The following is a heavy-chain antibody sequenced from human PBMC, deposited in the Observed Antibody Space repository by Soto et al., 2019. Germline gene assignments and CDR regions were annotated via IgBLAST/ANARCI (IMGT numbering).Heavy chain of an antibody. CDR3: ARVPLRYSSSHNFDS. J-gene: IGHJ4*02. CDR1: GGSITNSGYY. V-gene: IGHV4-61*05. CDR2: IYNNETF. D-gene: IGHD6-19*01. Sequence: KTSETLSLTCNVSGGSITNSGYYWGWIRQPPGKGLEWIGFIYNNETFNYNPSLKSRVTLSVDTSKHQFSLKLSSVTATDTAVYYCARVPLRYSSSHNFDSWGQGALVTVSS.